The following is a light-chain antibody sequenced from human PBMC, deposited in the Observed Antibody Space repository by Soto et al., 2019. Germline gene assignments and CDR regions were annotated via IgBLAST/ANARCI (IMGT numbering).Light chain of an antibody. V-gene: IGKV1-5*03. CDR2: RAS. CDR1: QSVDNW. CDR3: QHYCASSPWT. J-gene: IGKJ1*01. Sequence: DIQMTQSPSTLSAPVGDRVIITCRASQSVDNWMAWFQQKQGKAPKVVIYRASGLETGVPSRFSGSGSGTEFTLTISSLHPDDFATYFCQHYCASSPWTFGQGTKVEVK.